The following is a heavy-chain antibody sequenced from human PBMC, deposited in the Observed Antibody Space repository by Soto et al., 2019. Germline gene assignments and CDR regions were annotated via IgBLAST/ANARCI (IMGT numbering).Heavy chain of an antibody. CDR3: ARIRGIAAAGTILDSMDV. D-gene: IGHD6-13*01. J-gene: IGHJ6*02. Sequence: SGPTLVNPTQTLTLTGTFSGFSLSTSGLCVSWIRQPPGKALEWLALIDWDDDKYYSTSLKTRLTISKDTSKNQVVLTMTNMDPVDTATYYCARIRGIAAAGTILDSMDVWGQGTTVTVSS. CDR2: IDWDDDK. CDR1: GFSLSTSGLC. V-gene: IGHV2-70*01.